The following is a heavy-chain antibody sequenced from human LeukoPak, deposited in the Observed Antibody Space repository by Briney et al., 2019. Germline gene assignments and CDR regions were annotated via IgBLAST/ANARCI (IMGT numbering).Heavy chain of an antibody. V-gene: IGHV3-23*01. CDR2: ISGSVGNT. Sequence: GGSLRLSCAASGFTFSSYAMSWVRQAPGKGLEWVSAISGSVGNTYYADSVKSRFTISRDNSKNTLYLQMNSLRAEDTALYYCAKDRARTRAFDIWGQGTMVTVSS. CDR3: AKDRARTRAFDI. J-gene: IGHJ3*02. D-gene: IGHD3-10*01. CDR1: GFTFSSYA.